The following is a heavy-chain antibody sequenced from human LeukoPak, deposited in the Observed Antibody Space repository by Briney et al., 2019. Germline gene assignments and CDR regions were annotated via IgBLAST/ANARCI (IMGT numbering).Heavy chain of an antibody. V-gene: IGHV1-46*01. CDR3: ARGAELITMIVVV. J-gene: IGHJ4*02. CDR2: INPSGGST. D-gene: IGHD3-22*01. Sequence: ASVKVSCKASGYTFTSYYMHWVRQAPGQGLEWMGIINPSGGSTSYAQKFQGRVTMTRDTSTSTVYMELSRLRSDDTAVYYCARGAELITMIVVVWGQGTLVTVSS. CDR1: GYTFTSYY.